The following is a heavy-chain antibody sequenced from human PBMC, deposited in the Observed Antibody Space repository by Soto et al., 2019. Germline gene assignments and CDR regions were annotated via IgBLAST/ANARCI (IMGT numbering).Heavy chain of an antibody. J-gene: IGHJ5*01. CDR1: GITFSIFD. Sequence: PGGSLRLSCAASGITFSIFDMHWVRQAPGKGLEWISAIGAAGDPHYSGSVKGRFIISRQNAKNSLYLQMNSLTVGDTAVYYCAKSSSDSLTSFDSWGQGTLVTVSS. V-gene: IGHV3-13*05. D-gene: IGHD2-21*02. CDR2: IGAAGDP. CDR3: AKSSSDSLTSFDS.